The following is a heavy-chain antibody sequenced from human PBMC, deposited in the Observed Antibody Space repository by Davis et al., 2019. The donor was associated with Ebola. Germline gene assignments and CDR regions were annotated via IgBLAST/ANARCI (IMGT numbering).Heavy chain of an antibody. CDR3: ARAARAHTALINFDY. D-gene: IGHD5-18*01. CDR1: GYTFTMYY. V-gene: IGHV1-46*01. J-gene: IGHJ4*02. CDR2: ISPGGGDT. Sequence: AASAKVSCKTSGYTFTMYYINWVRQAPGPGLEWLGIISPGGGDTDYAQKFQGRVTMARDTSTSTVSMELSSLRSEDTAIYYCARAARAHTALINFDYWGQGTLVTVSS.